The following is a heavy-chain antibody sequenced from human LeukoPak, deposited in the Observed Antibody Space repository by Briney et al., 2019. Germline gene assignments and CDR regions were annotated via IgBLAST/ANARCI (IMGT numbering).Heavy chain of an antibody. Sequence: PGGSLRLSCAASGVTFSSYAMSWVRQAPGKGLEWVANIKEDGSEKYYEDSVKGRFTISRDNAKNLVYPQMNSLRAEDTAVYYCTRDNRYYYCGQGTVVTVSS. CDR3: TRDNRYYY. J-gene: IGHJ4*02. CDR2: IKEDGSEK. D-gene: IGHD2-21*01. CDR1: GVTFSSYA. V-gene: IGHV3-7*01.